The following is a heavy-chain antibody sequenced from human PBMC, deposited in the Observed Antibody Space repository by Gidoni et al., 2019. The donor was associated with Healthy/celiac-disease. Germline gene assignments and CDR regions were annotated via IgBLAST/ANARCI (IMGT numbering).Heavy chain of an antibody. Sequence: EVQLLESGGGLVQTGGSLSLSRVASRFTFSSYAMSWVRQALGKGMEWVSAIRGRGGSTYYEDAVKCRFTISRDNSKNTLYLQMNSLRAEDTAVYYCAKVSESVDFDYWGQRTLVTVSS. CDR3: AKVSESVDFDY. D-gene: IGHD2-15*01. CDR1: RFTFSSYA. J-gene: IGHJ4*02. V-gene: IGHV3-23*01. CDR2: IRGRGGST.